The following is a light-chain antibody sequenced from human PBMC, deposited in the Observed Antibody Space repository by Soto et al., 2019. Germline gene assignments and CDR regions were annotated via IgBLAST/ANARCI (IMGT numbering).Light chain of an antibody. V-gene: IGKV1-39*01. J-gene: IGKJ5*01. CDR2: AAS. Sequence: DIQMTQSPSSLSAFVGDRVTITCRASESISRHLNWYQQKPGKAPKLLIYAASSLQNGVPSRFSGGGAWTDFSLIISNLQPADFATYYCQQSYSTPSITFGQGTRLEIK. CDR3: QQSYSTPSIT. CDR1: ESISRH.